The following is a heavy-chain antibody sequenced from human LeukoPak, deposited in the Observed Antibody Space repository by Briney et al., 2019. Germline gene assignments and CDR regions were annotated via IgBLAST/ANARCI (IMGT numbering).Heavy chain of an antibody. CDR2: INPSGGST. V-gene: IGHV1-46*01. D-gene: IGHD4/OR15-4a*01. J-gene: IGHJ4*01. CDR1: GYRFTSYQ. CDR3: ARAVDYPTYSFDS. Sequence: GASVRVSCKASGYRFTSYQIHWVRQAPGQGLEWMGIINPSGGSTRYAQKFQGRLTLTSDTSTRTVYMELSNVRSEDTAVYYCARAVDYPTYSFDSWGHGSLVTVST.